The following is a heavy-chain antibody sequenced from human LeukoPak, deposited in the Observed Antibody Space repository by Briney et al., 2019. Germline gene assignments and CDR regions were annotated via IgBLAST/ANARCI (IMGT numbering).Heavy chain of an antibody. J-gene: IGHJ4*02. D-gene: IGHD2-15*01. CDR1: GFTFSSYA. V-gene: IGHV3-30-3*01. Sequence: GGSLRLSCAASGFTFSSYAMHWVRQAPGKGLEWVAVISYDGSNKYYADSVKGRLTISRDNSKNTLYLQMNSLRAEDTAVYYCARVVVVAATLDYWGQGTLVTVSS. CDR2: ISYDGSNK. CDR3: ARVVVVAATLDY.